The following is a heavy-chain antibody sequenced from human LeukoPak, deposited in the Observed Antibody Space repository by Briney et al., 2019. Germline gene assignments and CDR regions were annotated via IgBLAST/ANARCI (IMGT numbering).Heavy chain of an antibody. J-gene: IGHJ4*02. CDR3: AKAMAGPNTHFDY. CDR1: GFTFSSYA. Sequence: GGSLRLSCAASGFTFSSYAMSWVRQAPGKGLEWVSSISGSGGTTYYADSVKGRFTISRDNSKNTLYLQINSLRAEDTALYYCAKAMAGPNTHFDYWGQGTLVTVSS. D-gene: IGHD6-19*01. CDR2: ISGSGGTT. V-gene: IGHV3-23*01.